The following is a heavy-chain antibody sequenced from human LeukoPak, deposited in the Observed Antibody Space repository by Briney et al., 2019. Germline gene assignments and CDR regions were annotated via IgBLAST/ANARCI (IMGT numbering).Heavy chain of an antibody. J-gene: IGHJ3*01. V-gene: IGHV4-59*01. CDR1: GGSISSYY. D-gene: IGHD2-2*01. Sequence: PSETLSLTCTVSGGSISSYYWSWIRQPPGKGLEWIGYIYYSGSTNYNPSLKSRVTISVDTSKNQFSLKLSSVTAADTAVYYCARDRNFPAWGQGTMVTVSS. CDR2: IYYSGST. CDR3: ARDRNFPA.